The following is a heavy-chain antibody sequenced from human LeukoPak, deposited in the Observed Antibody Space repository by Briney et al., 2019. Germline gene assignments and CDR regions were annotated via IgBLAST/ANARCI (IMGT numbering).Heavy chain of an antibody. Sequence: ALRLSCTASGFTFGDYAMSWVRQAPGKGLEWVGFIRSKAYGGTTEYAASVKGRFTISRGDSKSIAYLQMNSLKTEDTAVYYCTRVSTTGTTGNWFDPWGQGTLVTVSS. CDR1: GFTFGDYA. D-gene: IGHD1-1*01. J-gene: IGHJ5*02. CDR3: TRVSTTGTTGNWFDP. V-gene: IGHV3-49*04. CDR2: IRSKAYGGTT.